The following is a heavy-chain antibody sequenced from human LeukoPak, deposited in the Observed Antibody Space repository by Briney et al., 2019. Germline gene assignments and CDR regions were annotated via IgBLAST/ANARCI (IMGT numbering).Heavy chain of an antibody. D-gene: IGHD2-2*01. V-gene: IGHV1-18*04. Sequence: ASVKVSCKASGYTFTSYGISWVRQAPGQGLEWMGWISAYNGNTNYAQKLQGRVTMTTDTSTSTAYMELRSLRSDDTAVHYCARGVDDEIVVVPAAMPFGYWGQGTLVTVSS. CDR1: GYTFTSYG. CDR2: ISAYNGNT. CDR3: ARGVDDEIVVVPAAMPFGY. J-gene: IGHJ4*02.